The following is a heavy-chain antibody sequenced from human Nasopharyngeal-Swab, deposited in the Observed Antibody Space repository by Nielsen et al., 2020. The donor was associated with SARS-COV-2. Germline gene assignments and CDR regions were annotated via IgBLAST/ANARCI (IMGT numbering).Heavy chain of an antibody. CDR2: ISWDGVNT. V-gene: IGHV3-43*01. Sequence: GGSLRLSCVASGFTFDDYGLHWVRQVPGKGLEWVSLISWDGVNTYYADSVKGRFTISRDNSRNSLFLQMNSLTTEDTALYYCAKGVHYMSYFHTPPSDHWGQGTPVTVSS. D-gene: IGHD3-10*01. CDR3: AKGVHYMSYFHTPPSDH. J-gene: IGHJ4*02. CDR1: GFTFDDYG.